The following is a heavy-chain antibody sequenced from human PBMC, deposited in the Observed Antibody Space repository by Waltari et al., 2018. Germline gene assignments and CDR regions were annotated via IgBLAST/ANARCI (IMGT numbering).Heavy chain of an antibody. Sequence: EVQVVESGGGLVKPGGSLRLSCAACGFTFSTAYINWFRQAPGKGLEWVGRIKTKADGGTTDYAAPVKGRFTISRDDSRNTLYLQINNLKTEDTAVYYCSTEMATIRGPFDFWGQGTLVTVSS. CDR1: GFTFSTAY. CDR3: STEMATIRGPFDF. D-gene: IGHD5-12*01. J-gene: IGHJ4*02. CDR2: IKTKADGGTT. V-gene: IGHV3-15*01.